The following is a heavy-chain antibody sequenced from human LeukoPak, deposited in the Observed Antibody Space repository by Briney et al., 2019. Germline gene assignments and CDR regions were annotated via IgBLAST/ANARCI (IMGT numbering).Heavy chain of an antibody. Sequence: GGSLRLSCAASGFTFSSYGMHWVRQAPGKGLEWVTFIRYDGSNKYYADSVKDRFTISRDNSKNTLYLQMNSLRAEDTAVYYCAKVAGTTDFYYYYYMDVWGKGTTVTVSS. J-gene: IGHJ6*03. D-gene: IGHD1-7*01. CDR2: IRYDGSNK. V-gene: IGHV3-30*02. CDR1: GFTFSSYG. CDR3: AKVAGTTDFYYYYYMDV.